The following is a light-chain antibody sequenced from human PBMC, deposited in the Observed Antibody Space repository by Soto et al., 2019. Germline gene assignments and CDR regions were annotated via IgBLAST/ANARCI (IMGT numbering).Light chain of an antibody. V-gene: IGKV3-15*01. CDR1: QSVSSN. Sequence: EIVMTQSPATLSVSPGERATLSCRASQSVSSNLAWYQQKPGQAPRLLIYGASTRATVIPARFSGSGSGTAFTLTISSLQSEDFAVYYCQQYNNWPQTFGQGTKVEIK. J-gene: IGKJ1*01. CDR3: QQYNNWPQT. CDR2: GAS.